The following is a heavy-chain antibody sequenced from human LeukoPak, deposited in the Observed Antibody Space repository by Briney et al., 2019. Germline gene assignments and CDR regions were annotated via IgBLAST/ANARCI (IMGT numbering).Heavy chain of an antibody. Sequence: GGSLRLSCAASGFTFSSYAMHWVRQAPGKGLEWVAVISYDGSNKYYADSVKGRFTISRDNAKNSLYLQMNSLRDEDTAVYYCVRSLGANYGDAFDIWGQGTMVTVSS. CDR3: VRSLGANYGDAFDI. V-gene: IGHV3-30*04. D-gene: IGHD4/OR15-4a*01. J-gene: IGHJ3*02. CDR1: GFTFSSYA. CDR2: ISYDGSNK.